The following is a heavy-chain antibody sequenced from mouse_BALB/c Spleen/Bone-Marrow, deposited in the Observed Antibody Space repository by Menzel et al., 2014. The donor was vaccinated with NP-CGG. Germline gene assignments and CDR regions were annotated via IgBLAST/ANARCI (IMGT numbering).Heavy chain of an antibody. CDR1: GFTFSTYA. V-gene: IGHV5-9-4*01. J-gene: IGHJ1*01. CDR2: ISGGGSYT. CDR3: VRVIGTRCCDV. Sequence: EVKVVESGGGFVKPGGSLKLSCAASGFTFSTYAMSWVRQSPEKRLEWVAEISGGGSYTYYPDTVTGRFTISRDNAKNTLYLEMCSLRSEDTAMYYCVRVIGTRCCDVWGAGTTVTVSS. D-gene: IGHD4-1*01.